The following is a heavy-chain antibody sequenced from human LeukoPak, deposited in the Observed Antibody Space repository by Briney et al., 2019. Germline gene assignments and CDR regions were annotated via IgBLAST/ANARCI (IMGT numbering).Heavy chain of an antibody. CDR2: ISYDGSNK. CDR1: GFTFSSYS. D-gene: IGHD3-16*01. Sequence: GGSLRLSCAASGFTFSSYSMNWVRQAPGKGLEWVASISYDGSNKYYTDSVKGRFTISRDNSKDTLYLQMNSLSAEDTAVYYCATVRGGNTRDFDYWGQGTLVTVSS. J-gene: IGHJ4*01. V-gene: IGHV3-30*03. CDR3: ATVRGGNTRDFDY.